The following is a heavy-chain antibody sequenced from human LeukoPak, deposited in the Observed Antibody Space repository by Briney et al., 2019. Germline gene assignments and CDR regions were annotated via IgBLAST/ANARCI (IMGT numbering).Heavy chain of an antibody. J-gene: IGHJ5*02. CDR3: ARFEGNDWFDP. D-gene: IGHD3-9*01. CDR2: IYYSGTT. Sequence: SETLSLTCTVSGGSISSSSYYWGWIRQPPGKGLEWIGNIYYSGTTYYNPSLKSRVTISVDTSKNQLSVKLSSVTAADTAVYYCARFEGNDWFDPWGQGTLVTVSS. V-gene: IGHV4-39*01. CDR1: GGSISSSSYY.